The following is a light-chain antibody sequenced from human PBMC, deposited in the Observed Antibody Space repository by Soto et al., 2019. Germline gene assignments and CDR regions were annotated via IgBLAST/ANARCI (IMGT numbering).Light chain of an antibody. CDR1: QTIRGL. Sequence: EIVLTQSPATLSLSPGERATLSCRTSQTIRGLLNWYQQRPGQAPRLLIYDTSNRATGIPDRFGGSVSGTDFTLTISRLEPEDFALYYCQQYDTSSLTFGGGTRVEIK. J-gene: IGKJ4*01. V-gene: IGKV3-11*01. CDR3: QQYDTSSLT. CDR2: DTS.